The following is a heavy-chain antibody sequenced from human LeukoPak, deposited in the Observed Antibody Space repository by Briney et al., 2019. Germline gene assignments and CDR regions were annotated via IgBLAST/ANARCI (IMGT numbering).Heavy chain of an antibody. J-gene: IGHJ6*03. CDR2: INWNGDST. CDR3: AREVATTDYYYYLDV. Sequence: GGSLRLSCAASGFTFSSYSMNWARQAPGKGLEWVSGINWNGDSTAYADFVKGRFTISRDNAKNSLYLQMNSLRAEDTALYHCAREVATTDYYYYLDVWGKGTTVTISS. CDR1: GFTFSSYS. V-gene: IGHV3-20*01. D-gene: IGHD5-12*01.